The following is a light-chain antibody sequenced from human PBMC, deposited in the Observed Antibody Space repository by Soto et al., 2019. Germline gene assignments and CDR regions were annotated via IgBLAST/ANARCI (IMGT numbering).Light chain of an antibody. Sequence: QPVLTQPPSASGTPGQRVTITCSGSSSNIGSNYVYWYQQLPGTAPKLLIYRNNQRPSGVPDRFSGSKSGTSASLAISGLRSEDEADYYCAAWDDTLSVYVIFGGGTQLTVL. J-gene: IGLJ2*01. CDR3: AAWDDTLSVYVI. V-gene: IGLV1-47*01. CDR2: RNN. CDR1: SSNIGSNY.